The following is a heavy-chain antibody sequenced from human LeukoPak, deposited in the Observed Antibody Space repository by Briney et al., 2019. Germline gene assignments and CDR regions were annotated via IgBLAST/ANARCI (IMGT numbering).Heavy chain of an antibody. D-gene: IGHD3-22*01. CDR1: GFTFSSYS. CDR3: ASNYDSSGYYYEGAFDI. Sequence: GGSLRLSCAAPGFTFSSYSMNWVRQAPGKGLEWVSPISSSSGDIYYAESLKGRFTISRDNAKNTLYLEMSSLRAEDTAVYYCASNYDSSGYYYEGAFDIWGQGTMVTVSS. CDR2: ISSSSGDI. V-gene: IGHV3-21*01. J-gene: IGHJ3*02.